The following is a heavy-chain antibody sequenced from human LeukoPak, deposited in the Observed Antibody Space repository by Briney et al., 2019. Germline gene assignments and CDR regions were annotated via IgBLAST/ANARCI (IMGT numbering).Heavy chain of an antibody. Sequence: GGSLRLSCTGSGFTFRSYGMHGVRQAPGKGLEWVAYTRDDASKTWYGGSVKGRFTISRDNSKNTLYLHMNSVRGEDTAMYYCANGDCRGGRCSSGAHWGQGTLVTVSS. J-gene: IGHJ4*02. D-gene: IGHD2-15*01. CDR2: TRDDASKT. V-gene: IGHV3-30*02. CDR1: GFTFRSYG. CDR3: ANGDCRGGRCSSGAH.